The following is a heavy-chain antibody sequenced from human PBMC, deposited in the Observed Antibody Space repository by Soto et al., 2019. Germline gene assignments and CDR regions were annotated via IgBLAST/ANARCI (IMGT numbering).Heavy chain of an antibody. D-gene: IGHD2-8*02. Sequence: SETLSLTCTVSGGSISSGGYYWSWIRQHPGKGLEWIGYIYYSGSTYYNPSLKSRVTISVDTSKNQFSLKLSSVTAADTAVYWCGGTGDWYFDLWGRGTLVTVSS. CDR1: GGSISSGGYY. V-gene: IGHV4-31*03. J-gene: IGHJ2*01. CDR3: GGTGDWYFDL. CDR2: IYYSGST.